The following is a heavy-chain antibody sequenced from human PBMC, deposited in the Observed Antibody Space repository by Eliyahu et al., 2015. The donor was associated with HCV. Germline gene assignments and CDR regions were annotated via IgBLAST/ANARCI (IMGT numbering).Heavy chain of an antibody. CDR2: INSDGSST. CDR3: ARACRDCSYYYYGMDV. D-gene: IGHD2-15*01. Sequence: EVQLVESGGGLVQPGGSLRLSCAASGFTFSSYWMHWVRQAPGKGLVWVSRINSDGSSTSYADPVKGRFTISRDNAKNTLYLQMNSLRAEDTAVYYCARACRDCSYYYYGMDVWGQGTTVTVSS. CDR1: GFTFSSYW. J-gene: IGHJ6*02. V-gene: IGHV3-74*01.